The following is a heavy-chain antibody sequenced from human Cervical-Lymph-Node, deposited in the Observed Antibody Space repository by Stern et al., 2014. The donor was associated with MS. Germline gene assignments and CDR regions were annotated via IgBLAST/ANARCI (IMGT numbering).Heavy chain of an antibody. Sequence: QVQLVQSGPEVKKHGASVRVSCKASGYTFTSHYMHWGRQAPGQGLEWTGLINPSTGSSIYAQRFQGRVAMTRDTSSTTVYLELSSLTSEETALYYCARDVARKYYFDSWGQGTLVTVSS. V-gene: IGHV1-46*01. CDR1: GYTFTSHY. CDR2: INPSTGSS. J-gene: IGHJ4*02. D-gene: IGHD2-21*01. CDR3: ARDVARKYYFDS.